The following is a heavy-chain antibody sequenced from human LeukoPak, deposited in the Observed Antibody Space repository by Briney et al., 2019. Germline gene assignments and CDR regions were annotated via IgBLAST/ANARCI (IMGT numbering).Heavy chain of an antibody. D-gene: IGHD3-22*01. CDR3: AKEGYDSSGLDY. CDR2: ISSSGNYI. V-gene: IGHV3-21*01. Sequence: PGGSLRLSCAASGFTFNSYTMSWVREAPGKGLEWVSSISSSGNYIYHADSVKGRFTISRDDAQNSVYLQMNSLKDEDTAVYYCAKEGYDSSGLDYWGQGTLVTVSS. CDR1: GFTFNSYT. J-gene: IGHJ4*02.